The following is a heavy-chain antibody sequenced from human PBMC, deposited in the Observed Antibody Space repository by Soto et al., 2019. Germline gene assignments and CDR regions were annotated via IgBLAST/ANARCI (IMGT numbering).Heavy chain of an antibody. CDR2: ISSSSSYI. J-gene: IGHJ5*02. CDR3: ARDRVPTTAAAGNGWFDP. D-gene: IGHD6-13*01. V-gene: IGHV3-21*01. CDR1: GFTFSSYS. Sequence: PGGSLRLSCAASGFTFSSYSMNWVRQAPGKGLEWVSSISSSSSYIYYADSVKGRFTISRDNAKNSLYLQMNSLRAEDTAVYYCARDRVPTTAAAGNGWFDPWGQGTLVTVSS.